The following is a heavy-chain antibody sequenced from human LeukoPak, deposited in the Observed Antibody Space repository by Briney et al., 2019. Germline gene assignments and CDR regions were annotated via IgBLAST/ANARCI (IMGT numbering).Heavy chain of an antibody. Sequence: GESLKISCKGSGYSFTTYWIAWVRQMPGKGPEWMGIIYPGDSDIRYSPSFQGQVTISADKSISTAYLQWSSLKASDSAMYYCARSGYSGYEGDYWGQGTLVTVSS. V-gene: IGHV5-51*01. CDR3: ARSGYSGYEGDY. D-gene: IGHD5-12*01. J-gene: IGHJ4*02. CDR2: IYPGDSDI. CDR1: GYSFTTYW.